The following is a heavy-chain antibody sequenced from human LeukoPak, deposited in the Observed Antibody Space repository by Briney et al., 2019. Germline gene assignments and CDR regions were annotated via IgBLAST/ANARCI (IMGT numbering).Heavy chain of an antibody. CDR3: ARGITLLHFRRGNRRDDAFDI. D-gene: IGHD3-16*01. CDR2: IYYSGST. Sequence: SETLSLTCTVSGGSISSYYWSWIRQPPGKGLEWIGYIYYSGSTNYNPSLKSRVTISVDTSKNQFSLKLSSVTAADTAVYYCARGITLLHFRRGNRRDDAFDIWGQGTMVTVSS. V-gene: IGHV4-59*01. J-gene: IGHJ3*02. CDR1: GGSISSYY.